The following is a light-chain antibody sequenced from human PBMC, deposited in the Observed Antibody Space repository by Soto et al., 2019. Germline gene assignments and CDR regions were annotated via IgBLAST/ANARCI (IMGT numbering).Light chain of an antibody. CDR2: GAS. V-gene: IGKV3-20*01. CDR3: QQFGSSPGFT. J-gene: IGKJ3*01. Sequence: EIVLTQSPGTLSLSPGERATLSCRASQSINIRYLAWYQQKPGQAPRLLIYGASSRATGIPDRFSGSGSGTGFTLTISRLEPEDFAVYYCQQFGSSPGFTFGPGTKVDIK. CDR1: QSINIRY.